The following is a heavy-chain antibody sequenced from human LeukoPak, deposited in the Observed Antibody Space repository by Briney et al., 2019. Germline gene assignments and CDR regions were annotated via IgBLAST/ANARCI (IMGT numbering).Heavy chain of an antibody. CDR2: IYTSGST. V-gene: IGHV4-4*07. D-gene: IGHD4-23*01. J-gene: IGHJ5*02. Sequence: SETLSLACTVAGGSISSYYWSWIRQPAGRGLEWIGRIYTSGSTNYNPSLKSRVTMSVDTSKNQFSLKLSSVTAADTAEYYCARGPAYGGNPNWFDPWGQGTLVTVSS. CDR1: GGSISSYY. CDR3: ARGPAYGGNPNWFDP.